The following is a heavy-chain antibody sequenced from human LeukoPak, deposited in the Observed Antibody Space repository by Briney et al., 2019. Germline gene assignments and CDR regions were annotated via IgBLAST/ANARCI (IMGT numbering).Heavy chain of an antibody. CDR1: GFTFSSYS. Sequence: GGSLRLSCAASGFTFSSYSMNWVRQAPGKGLEWVSSISSSSSYIYYADSVKGRFTISRDNSKNTLYLQMNSLRAEDTAVYYCAKDRQQLYMDVWGKGTTVTVSS. CDR2: ISSSSSYI. CDR3: AKDRQQLYMDV. J-gene: IGHJ6*03. D-gene: IGHD6-13*01. V-gene: IGHV3-21*04.